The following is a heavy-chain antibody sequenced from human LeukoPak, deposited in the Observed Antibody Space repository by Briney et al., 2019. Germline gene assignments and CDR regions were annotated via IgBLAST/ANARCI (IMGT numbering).Heavy chain of an antibody. V-gene: IGHV7-4-1*02. Sequence: ASVKVSCKASGYTFTSYAMNWVRQAPGQGLKWMGWINTNTGNPTYAQGFTGRFVFSLDTSVSTAYLQISSLKAEDTAVYYCARDRREGTRTPREWFDPWGQGTLVTVSS. CDR3: ARDRREGTRTPREWFDP. J-gene: IGHJ5*02. CDR1: GYTFTSYA. CDR2: INTNTGNP. D-gene: IGHD1-26*01.